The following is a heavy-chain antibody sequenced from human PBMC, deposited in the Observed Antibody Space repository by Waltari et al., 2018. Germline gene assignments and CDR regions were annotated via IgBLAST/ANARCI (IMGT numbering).Heavy chain of an antibody. Sequence: EMQLVESGGGLIQPGESLRLPCAVSGSNGSRNYMSWVRQGPGAGLPWVSILYSDGRTFYADSVKGRFTISRDNSKNTVYLEMNSLRAEDTAMYYCAREVYRSGGHWGQGTLVTVSS. CDR2: LYSDGRT. CDR3: AREVYRSGGH. V-gene: IGHV3-53*01. CDR1: GSNGSRNY. D-gene: IGHD6-19*01. J-gene: IGHJ4*02.